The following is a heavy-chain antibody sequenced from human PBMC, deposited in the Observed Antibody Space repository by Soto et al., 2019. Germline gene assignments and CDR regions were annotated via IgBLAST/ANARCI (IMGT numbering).Heavy chain of an antibody. D-gene: IGHD1-26*01. J-gene: IGHJ4*02. Sequence: QVQLVQSGAELRKPGSAVKLSCKASGGTFSNSPISWVRLIPGQGPEWMGRIIPSPARTIYSRKFRGRVTLTADKSTQTVYMTLSSLTTEDSGVYYCARVQVGASSFDYWGQGTRVTVSS. CDR1: GGTFSNSP. CDR3: ARVQVGASSFDY. V-gene: IGHV1-69*08. CDR2: IIPSPART.